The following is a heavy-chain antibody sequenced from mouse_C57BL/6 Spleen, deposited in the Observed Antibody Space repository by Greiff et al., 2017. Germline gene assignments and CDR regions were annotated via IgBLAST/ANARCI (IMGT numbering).Heavy chain of an antibody. CDR2: IDPSDSYT. V-gene: IGHV1-50*01. CDR1: GYTFTSYW. CDR3: ARPIYYGSSHYAMDY. J-gene: IGHJ4*01. Sequence: VQLQQPGAELVKPGASVKLSCKASGYTFTSYWMQWVKQRPGQGLEWIGEIDPSDSYTNYNQKFKGKATLTVDTSSSTAYMQLSSLTSEDSAVYYCARPIYYGSSHYAMDYWGQGTSVTVSS. D-gene: IGHD1-1*01.